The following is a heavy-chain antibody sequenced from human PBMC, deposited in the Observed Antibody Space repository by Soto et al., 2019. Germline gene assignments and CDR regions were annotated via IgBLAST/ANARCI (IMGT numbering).Heavy chain of an antibody. CDR3: ANPPLYGSGVDC. D-gene: IGHD3-10*01. Sequence: EVQLVESGGGLVQPGRSLRLSCAASGFTFDDYAIHWVRQTPGNGLEWFSGISWNGDATGYADSVNGRFTISLDNEKNSLSLQMNSLRTEDTAIYYCANPPLYGSGVDCWGQGTLVTVSS. CDR2: ISWNGDAT. J-gene: IGHJ4*02. V-gene: IGHV3-9*01. CDR1: GFTFDDYA.